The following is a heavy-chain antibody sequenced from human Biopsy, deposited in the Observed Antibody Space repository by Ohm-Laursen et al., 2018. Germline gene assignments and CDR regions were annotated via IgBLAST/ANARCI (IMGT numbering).Heavy chain of an antibody. CDR2: INPNSGVT. Sequence: ASVKVSCKASGYTLTGYYMHWVRQAPGQGLEWMGWINPNSGVTNYAQRFQGRVTMTRGTSISTAYMELSRLRSDDTAVYYCARDPRYGYGSYFDYWGQGTLVAVSS. CDR3: ARDPRYGYGSYFDY. J-gene: IGHJ4*02. V-gene: IGHV1-2*02. CDR1: GYTLTGYY. D-gene: IGHD3-10*01.